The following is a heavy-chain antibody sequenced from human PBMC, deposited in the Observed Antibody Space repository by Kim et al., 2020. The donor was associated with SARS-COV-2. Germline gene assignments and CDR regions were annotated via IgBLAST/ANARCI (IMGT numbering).Heavy chain of an antibody. CDR1: GFTFSSYA. CDR2: ISSNGGST. J-gene: IGHJ4*02. Sequence: GGSLRLSCSASGFTFSSYAMHWVRQAPGKGLEYVSAISSNGGSTYYADSVKGRFTISRDNSKNTLYLQMSSLRAEDTAVYYCVKGGNPTVETPHNPFDYWGQGTLVTVSS. D-gene: IGHD4-17*01. CDR3: VKGGNPTVETPHNPFDY. V-gene: IGHV3-64D*06.